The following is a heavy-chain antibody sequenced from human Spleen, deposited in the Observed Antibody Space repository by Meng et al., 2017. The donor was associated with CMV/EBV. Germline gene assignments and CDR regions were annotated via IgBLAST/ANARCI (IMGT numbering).Heavy chain of an antibody. Sequence: ASVKVSCKASGYTFTAHYFHWVRQAPGQGLEWMGWINPNSGDTHYAQRFQGRVTMTRDTSISMFHMEMSGLTYDDTAIYYCAREGYSAFDHWGQGTLVTVSS. J-gene: IGHJ4*02. CDR2: INPNSGDT. CDR3: AREGYSAFDH. CDR1: GYTFTAHY. V-gene: IGHV1-2*02. D-gene: IGHD3-16*02.